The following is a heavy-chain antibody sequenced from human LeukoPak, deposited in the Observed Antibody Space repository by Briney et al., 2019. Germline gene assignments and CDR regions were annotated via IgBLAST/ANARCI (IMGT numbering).Heavy chain of an antibody. CDR1: GYSFTSYW. Sequence: GESLKISCKGSGYSFTSYWIGWGRQMPGKGLEWMGIIYPGDSDTRYSPSFQGQVTISADKSISTAYLQWSSLKASDTAMYYCARLRGGLSSGWYLYYYGMDVWGQGTTVTVYS. CDR3: ARLRGGLSSGWYLYYYGMDV. J-gene: IGHJ6*02. V-gene: IGHV5-51*01. D-gene: IGHD6-19*01. CDR2: IYPGDSDT.